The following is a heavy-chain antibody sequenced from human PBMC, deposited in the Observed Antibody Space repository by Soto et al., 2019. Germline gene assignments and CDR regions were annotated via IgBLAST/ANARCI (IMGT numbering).Heavy chain of an antibody. V-gene: IGHV1-69*01. J-gene: IGHJ4*02. Sequence: VQLVQSGAEVKKPGSSVKVSCKASGGTFSSYAISWVRQAPGQGLEWMGGIIPIFGTANYAQKFQGRVTITADESTSTAYMELSSLRSEDTAVYYCARAATVYDFWSGYYPSYFDYWGQGTLVTVSS. CDR1: GGTFSSYA. D-gene: IGHD3-3*01. CDR2: IIPIFGTA. CDR3: ARAATVYDFWSGYYPSYFDY.